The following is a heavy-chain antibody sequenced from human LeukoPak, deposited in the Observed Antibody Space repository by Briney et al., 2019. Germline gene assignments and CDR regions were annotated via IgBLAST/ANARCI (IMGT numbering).Heavy chain of an antibody. CDR1: GFTFSSYS. Sequence: GGSLRLSCAASGFTFSSYSMNWVRQAPGKGLEWVSSISSSSSYIYYADSVKGRFTISRDNAKNSLYLQMNSLRAEDTAVYYCASSDPGDCSSTSCYTSFDYWGQGTLVTVSS. D-gene: IGHD2-2*02. V-gene: IGHV3-21*01. CDR2: ISSSSSYI. J-gene: IGHJ4*02. CDR3: ASSDPGDCSSTSCYTSFDY.